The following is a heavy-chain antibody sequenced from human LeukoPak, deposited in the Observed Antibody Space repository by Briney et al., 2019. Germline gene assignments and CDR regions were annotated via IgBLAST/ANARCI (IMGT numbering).Heavy chain of an antibody. CDR2: IYYSGST. D-gene: IGHD4-23*01. V-gene: IGHV4-61*05. CDR3: ARLDGGNWYFDL. Sequence: SETLSLTCTVSGGSISSSSYYWSWIRQPPGKGLEWIGYIYYSGSTNYNPSLKSRVTISVDTSKNQFSLKLSSVTAADTAVYYCARLDGGNWYFDLWGRGTLVIVSS. CDR1: GGSISSSSYY. J-gene: IGHJ2*01.